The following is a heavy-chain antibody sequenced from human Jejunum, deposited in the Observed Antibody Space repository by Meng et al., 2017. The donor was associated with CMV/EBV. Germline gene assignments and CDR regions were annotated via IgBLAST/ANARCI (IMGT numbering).Heavy chain of an antibody. D-gene: IGHD2-21*02. V-gene: IGHV3-74*03. CDR3: AREGDSDSFDY. Sequence: SCEVSGFTLSNYCIRWVRQAPGRGLVWVSRINSDCSTPPSAPSVTPRFTISRDTAKNTLFLQMNSLTDEDTAVYFCAREGDSDSFDYWGQGTLVTVSS. CDR1: GFTLSNYC. J-gene: IGHJ4*02. CDR2: INSDCSTP.